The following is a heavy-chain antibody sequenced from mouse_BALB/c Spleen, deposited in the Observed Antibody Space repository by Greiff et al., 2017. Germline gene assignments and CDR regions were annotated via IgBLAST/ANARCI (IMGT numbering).Heavy chain of an antibody. CDR2: ISSGSSTI. Sequence: EVQLVESGGGLVQPGGSRKLSCAASGFTFSSFGMHWVRQAPAKGLEWVAYISSGSSTIYYADTVKGRFPISRDNPKNTLFLQMTSLRSEDTAMYYCASSEANWYYFDYWGQGTTLTVSS. V-gene: IGHV5-17*02. D-gene: IGHD4-1*01. J-gene: IGHJ2*01. CDR1: GFTFSSFG. CDR3: ASSEANWYYFDY.